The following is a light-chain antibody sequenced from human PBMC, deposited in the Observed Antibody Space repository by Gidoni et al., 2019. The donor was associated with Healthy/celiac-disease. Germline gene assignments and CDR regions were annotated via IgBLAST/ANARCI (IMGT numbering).Light chain of an antibody. CDR2: RDS. Sequence: SYELTQPLSVSVALGQTARITCGGNNIGSKNVHWYQQKPGQAPVLVIYRDSNRPSGIPERFSGSNSGNTATLTISRAQAGDEADYYCQVWDSSTARGWVFGGGTKLTVL. J-gene: IGLJ3*02. CDR1: NIGSKN. CDR3: QVWDSSTARGWV. V-gene: IGLV3-9*01.